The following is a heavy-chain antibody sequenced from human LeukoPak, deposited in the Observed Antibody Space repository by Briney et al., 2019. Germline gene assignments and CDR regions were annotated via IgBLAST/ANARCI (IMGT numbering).Heavy chain of an antibody. CDR3: ARVLSGSLDY. CDR2: IYSGGST. CDR1: GFTVSSNY. Sequence: GGSLRLSCAASGFTVSSNYMSWVRQAPGKGLEWVSVIYSGGSTYYADSVKGRFTISRDNSKNTLYLHMDSLRAADTAVYFCARVLSGSLDYWGQGTLVTVSS. J-gene: IGHJ4*02. V-gene: IGHV3-66*01. D-gene: IGHD1-26*01.